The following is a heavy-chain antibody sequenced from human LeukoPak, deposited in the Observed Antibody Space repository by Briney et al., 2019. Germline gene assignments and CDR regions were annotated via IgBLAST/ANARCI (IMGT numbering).Heavy chain of an antibody. J-gene: IGHJ4*02. V-gene: IGHV3-23*01. CDR1: GFTFSSYA. Sequence: GGSLRLSCAASGFTFSSYAMSWVRQAPGKGLEWVSAISGSGGSTYYADSVKGRFTISRDNSKNTLYLQMNSLRAEDTAVYYCAKDSGDVVVPAAMFFDCWGQGTLVTVSS. CDR3: AKDSGDVVVPAAMFFDC. CDR2: ISGSGGST. D-gene: IGHD2-2*01.